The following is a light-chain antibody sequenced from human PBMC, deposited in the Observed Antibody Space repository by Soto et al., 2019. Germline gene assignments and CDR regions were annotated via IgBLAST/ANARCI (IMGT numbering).Light chain of an antibody. V-gene: IGKV1-8*01. Sequence: AIRMTQSPSSLSASTGDRVTLTCRASQGISSYLAWYQQKPGKAPKLLIYAASTLQSGVPSRFSGSGSGTDFTLTIGCLQSEDFATYYCQQYYSYPLTFGGGTKVEIK. CDR2: AAS. CDR1: QGISSY. CDR3: QQYYSYPLT. J-gene: IGKJ4*01.